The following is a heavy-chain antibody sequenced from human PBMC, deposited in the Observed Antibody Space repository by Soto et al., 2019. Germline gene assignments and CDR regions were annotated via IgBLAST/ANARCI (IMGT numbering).Heavy chain of an antibody. V-gene: IGHV4-59*01. J-gene: IGHJ6*03. Sequence: SETLSLTCTVSGGSISSYYWSWIRQPPGKGLEWIGYIYYSGSTNYDPSLKSRVTISVDTSKNQFSLKLSSVTAADTAVYYCARGRGYYYYMDVWGKGTTVTVSS. D-gene: IGHD3-10*01. CDR1: GGSISSYY. CDR2: IYYSGST. CDR3: ARGRGYYYYMDV.